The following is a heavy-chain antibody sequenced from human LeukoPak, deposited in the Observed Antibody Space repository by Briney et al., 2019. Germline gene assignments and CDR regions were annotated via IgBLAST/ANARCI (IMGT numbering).Heavy chain of an antibody. D-gene: IGHD2-2*01. CDR1: GDSVSSDSVT. CDR3: ARRLTQYDCFDP. V-gene: IGHV6-1*01. CDR2: TYYRSTWYN. J-gene: IGHJ5*02. Sequence: SQTLSLTCAISGDSVSSDSVTWNWIRQSPSRGLEWLGRTYYRSTWYNDYAVSVRGRITVNPDTSKNQFSLHLNSVTPEDTAVYYCARRLTQYDCFDPWGQGILVAVSS.